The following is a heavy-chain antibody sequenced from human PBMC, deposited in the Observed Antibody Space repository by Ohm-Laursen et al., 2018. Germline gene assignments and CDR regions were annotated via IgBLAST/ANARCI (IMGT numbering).Heavy chain of an antibody. CDR2: IKQDGSEK. V-gene: IGHV3-7*01. CDR3: ARAGRVPAASQDFYFDY. Sequence: SLRLSCAASGFTFSSSWMSWVRQAPGKGLEWVANIKQDGSEKYYVDSVKGRFTTSRDNAKNSLYLQMNSLRAEDTAVYYCARAGRVPAASQDFYFDYWGQGTLLTVSS. D-gene: IGHD2-2*01. CDR1: GFTFSSSW. J-gene: IGHJ4*02.